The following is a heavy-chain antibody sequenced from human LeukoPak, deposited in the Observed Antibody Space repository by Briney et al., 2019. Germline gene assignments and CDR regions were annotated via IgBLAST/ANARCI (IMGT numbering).Heavy chain of an antibody. CDR1: GYTLTELS. D-gene: IGHD2-2*01. V-gene: IGHV1-24*01. CDR2: FDPEDGET. Sequence: ASVKVSCKVSGYTLTELSMHWVRQAPGKGLEWMGGFDPEDGETIYAQKFQGRVTMTEDTSTDTAYMELSSLRSEDTAVYYCATSQYCSSTSCNYYYYGMDVWGQGTTVTVSS. CDR3: ATSQYCSSTSCNYYYYGMDV. J-gene: IGHJ6*02.